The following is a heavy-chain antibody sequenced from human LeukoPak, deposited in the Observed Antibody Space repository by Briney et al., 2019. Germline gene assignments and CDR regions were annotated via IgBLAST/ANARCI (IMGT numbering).Heavy chain of an antibody. CDR3: AKDIAAFAHAFDI. V-gene: IGHV3-48*03. J-gene: IGHJ3*02. D-gene: IGHD6-6*01. CDR1: GFTLSRYE. CDR2: ISSDGSTI. Sequence: GGSLRLSCLASGFTLSRYEMNWVRPAPGKGLEWVSYISSDGSTIYYADSVRGRFTISRDSAKNTLYLQMNSLRAEDTAVYYCAKDIAAFAHAFDIWGQGTMVTVSS.